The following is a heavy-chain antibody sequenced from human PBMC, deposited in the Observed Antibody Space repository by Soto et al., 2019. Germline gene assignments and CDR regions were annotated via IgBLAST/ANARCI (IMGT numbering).Heavy chain of an antibody. CDR3: ARDLRGSGWYDY. D-gene: IGHD6-19*01. J-gene: IGHJ4*02. Sequence: ASVKVSCKASGYTFTNYAIHWVRQAPGQWLEWMGWINTVNGDTTYSQKFQGRLTITRDTSASTAYMEMSSLRSEDTAVYYCARDLRGSGWYDYWGQGTLVTVSS. CDR2: INTVNGDT. CDR1: GYTFTNYA. V-gene: IGHV1-3*04.